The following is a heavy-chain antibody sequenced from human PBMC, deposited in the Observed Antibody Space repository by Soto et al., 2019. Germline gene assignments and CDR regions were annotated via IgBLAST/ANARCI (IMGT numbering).Heavy chain of an antibody. Sequence: QVQVVESGGGVVQPGRSLRLSCAASGFTFSSYGMHWARQAPGRGLEWVAVITYDGRNEYYADSVKGRFTISRDNSKITVLLQMRSMRDEDMYVYQCENAVEVGVLYYGMHFWGLGTAVTVSS. D-gene: IGHD3-16*01. CDR1: GFTFSSYG. CDR2: ITYDGRNE. CDR3: ENAVEVGVLYYGMHF. V-gene: IGHV3-30*18. J-gene: IGHJ6*02.